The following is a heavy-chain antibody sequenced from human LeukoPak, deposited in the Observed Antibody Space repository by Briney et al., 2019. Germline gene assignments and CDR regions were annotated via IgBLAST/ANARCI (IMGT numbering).Heavy chain of an antibody. V-gene: IGHV3-30*18. CDR1: GFTFSSYS. CDR2: ISCDGSNK. Sequence: PGGSLRLFCAASGFTFSSYSMNWVRQAPGKGLEWVAVISCDGSNKYYADSVKGRFTISRDNSKNTLYLQMNSLRAEDTAGYYCAKEGPPYSYDSRGYYLDYWGEGTLVTVSS. D-gene: IGHD3-22*01. J-gene: IGHJ4*02. CDR3: AKEGPPYSYDSRGYYLDY.